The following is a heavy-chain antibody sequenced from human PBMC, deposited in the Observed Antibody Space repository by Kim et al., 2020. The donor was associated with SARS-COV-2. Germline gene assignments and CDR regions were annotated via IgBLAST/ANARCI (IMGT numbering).Heavy chain of an antibody. J-gene: IGHJ3*02. V-gene: IGHV3-73*01. D-gene: IGHD1-1*01. CDR1: VFTFSDAA. Sequence: GGSLRLSCGASVFTFSDAAMHWVRRASGKGLEWLGRIRSKVNGYATAYSASVRGRFTISRDDSRNTAYLQMNSLTTEDTAAYSFTRVPVTTLALWDASD. CDR3: TRVPVTTLALWDASD. CDR2: IRSKVNGYAT.